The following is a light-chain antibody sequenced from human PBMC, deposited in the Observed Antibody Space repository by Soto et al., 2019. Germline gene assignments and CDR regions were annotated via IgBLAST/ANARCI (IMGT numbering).Light chain of an antibody. CDR2: DAS. CDR3: QQYHIYSGT. J-gene: IGKJ1*01. V-gene: IGKV1-13*02. Sequence: AIQLTQSPSSLSASVGDRVTITCRASQGVRSYLAWFQQRPGKAPNLLIYDASSLESGVPSRFSGSGSGTEFTLTINSLQPDDFATYYCQQYHIYSGTFGQGTKVDI. CDR1: QGVRSY.